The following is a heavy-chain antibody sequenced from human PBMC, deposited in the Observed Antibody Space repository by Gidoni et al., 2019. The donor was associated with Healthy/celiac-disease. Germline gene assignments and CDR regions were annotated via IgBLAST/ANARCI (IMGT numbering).Heavy chain of an antibody. D-gene: IGHD3-10*01. J-gene: IGHJ4*02. CDR1: RTGGYY. CDR2: IYYSGST. CDR3: ARELGPATSYGPGSAFDY. Sequence: RTGGYYWSWIRQHPGKGLEWIGYIYYSGSTYYNPSLKRRVTISVDTSKNQFSLKLSSVTAADTAVYYCARELGPATSYGPGSAFDYWGQGTLVTVSS. V-gene: IGHV4-31*02.